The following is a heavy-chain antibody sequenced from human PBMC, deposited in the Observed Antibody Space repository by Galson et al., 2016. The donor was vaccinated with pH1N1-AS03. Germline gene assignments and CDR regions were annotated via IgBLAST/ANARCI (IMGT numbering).Heavy chain of an antibody. CDR3: VKDGVERAAAGFAYFDY. CDR1: GFTFNTYA. J-gene: IGHJ4*02. Sequence: SLRLSCAASGFTFNTYAMSWVRQAQGKGLEWASSISATGGDTYYADSVKGRFTISRDNSRNTLYLQMNSLTAEDTAVYYCVKDGVERAAAGFAYFDYWGQGTLVTVSS. V-gene: IGHV3-23*01. D-gene: IGHD6-13*01. CDR2: ISATGGDT.